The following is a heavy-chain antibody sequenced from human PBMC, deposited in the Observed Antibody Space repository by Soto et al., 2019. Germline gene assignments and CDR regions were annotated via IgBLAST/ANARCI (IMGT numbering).Heavy chain of an antibody. J-gene: IGHJ3*02. V-gene: IGHV3-30*18. CDR3: AKQPFPFFDAFDI. CDR1: GFTFGSYG. CDR2: ISYDGSNK. Sequence: PGGSLRLSCAASGFTFGSYGMHWVGQAPGKGLEWVAVISYDGSNKYYADSVKGRFTISRDNSKNTLYLQMNSLRAEDTAVYYGAKQPFPFFDAFDIWCQGTRVTVAS.